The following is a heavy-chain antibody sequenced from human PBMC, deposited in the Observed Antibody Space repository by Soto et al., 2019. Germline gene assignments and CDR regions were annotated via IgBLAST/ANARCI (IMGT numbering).Heavy chain of an antibody. CDR2: IYKSATT. V-gene: IGHV4-30-4*01. D-gene: IGHD2-15*01. Sequence: SETLSLTCSVSGDSIPTVDYFWAWIRQPPGQALEYIGYIYKSATTYYNPSFESRVAISLDTSKSQFSLNVTSVTAADTAVYFCARGRYCLTGRCFPNWFDSWGQGTLVTVSS. CDR3: ARGRYCLTGRCFPNWFDS. CDR1: GDSIPTVDYF. J-gene: IGHJ5*01.